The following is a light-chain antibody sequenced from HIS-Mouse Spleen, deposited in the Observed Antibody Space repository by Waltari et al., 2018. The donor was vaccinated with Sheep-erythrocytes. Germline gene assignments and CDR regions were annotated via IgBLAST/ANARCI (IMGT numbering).Light chain of an antibody. CDR3: SSYAGSNNYV. CDR1: RRDRGGYNS. CDR2: EVS. J-gene: IGLJ1*01. V-gene: IGLV2-8*01. Sequence: QSALTQPPSASGSPGQSVTISCPGTRRDRGGYNSVSRYQQHPAKAPKLMIYEVSKRPSGVPDRFSGSKSGNTASLTVSGLQAEDEADYYCSSYAGSNNYVFGTGTKVTVL.